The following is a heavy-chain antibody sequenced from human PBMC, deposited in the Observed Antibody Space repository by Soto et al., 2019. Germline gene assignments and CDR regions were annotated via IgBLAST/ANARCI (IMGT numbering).Heavy chain of an antibody. D-gene: IGHD6-13*01. CDR3: AREGLRGGSSWYVTALGLNYYYYGMDV. J-gene: IGHJ6*02. CDR2: IWYDGSNK. Sequence: QVQLVESGGGVVQPGRSLRLSCAASGFTFSSYGMHWVRQAPGKGLEWVAVIWYDGSNKYNADSVKGRFTISRDNSKNTLYLQMNSLRAEDTAVYYCAREGLRGGSSWYVTALGLNYYYYGMDVWGQGTTVTVSS. V-gene: IGHV3-33*01. CDR1: GFTFSSYG.